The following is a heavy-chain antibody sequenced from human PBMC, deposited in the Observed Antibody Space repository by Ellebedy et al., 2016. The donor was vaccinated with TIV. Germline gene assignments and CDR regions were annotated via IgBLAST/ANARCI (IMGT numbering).Heavy chain of an antibody. D-gene: IGHD1-26*01. Sequence: GESLKISXAASGFTFSNYWMHWVRQAPGKGLDWVAVISADGNKKHYADSVEGRFTTSRDNSKNTLFLQMNSLRAEDTAVYYCAREGDRGYFQHWGQGVLVTVSS. V-gene: IGHV3-30-3*01. CDR3: AREGDRGYFQH. CDR2: ISADGNKK. J-gene: IGHJ1*01. CDR1: GFTFSNYW.